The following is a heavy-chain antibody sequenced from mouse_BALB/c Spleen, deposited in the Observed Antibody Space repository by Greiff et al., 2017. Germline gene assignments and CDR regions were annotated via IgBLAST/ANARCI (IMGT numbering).Heavy chain of an antibody. CDR3: ARSWEYYGSSPYFDY. CDR1: GYTFSSYW. V-gene: IGHV1-9*01. D-gene: IGHD1-1*01. J-gene: IGHJ2*01. CDR2: ILPGSGST. Sequence: QVQLQQSGAELMKPGASVKISCKATGYTFSSYWIEWVKQRPGHGLEWIGEILPGSGSTNYNEKFKGKATFTADTSSNTAYMQLSSLTSEDSAVYYCARSWEYYGSSPYFDYWGQGTTLTVSS.